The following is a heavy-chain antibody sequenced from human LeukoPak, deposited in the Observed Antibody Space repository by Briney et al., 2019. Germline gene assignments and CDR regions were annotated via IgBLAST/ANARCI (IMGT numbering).Heavy chain of an antibody. CDR1: GFTFSSYA. V-gene: IGHV3-23*01. CDR2: ISGRDDNT. CDR3: AKDYGSGSWGDY. J-gene: IGHJ4*02. D-gene: IGHD3-10*01. Sequence: QAGGSLRLSCAASGFTFSSYAMSWVRQAPGKGLEWVSGISGRDDNTYYADSVKGRFTISRDDSKNTLYLQMNSLRAEDTAVYYCAKDYGSGSWGDYWGQGTLVTVSS.